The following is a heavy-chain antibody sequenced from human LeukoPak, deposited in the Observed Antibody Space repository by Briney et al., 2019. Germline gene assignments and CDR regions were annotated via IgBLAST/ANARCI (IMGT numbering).Heavy chain of an antibody. V-gene: IGHV4-30-4*01. CDR1: GGSIRRGDYY. D-gene: IGHD2-15*01. Sequence: SETLSLTCTVSGGSIRRGDYYWSWIRQPPGKVLEWIGYICYSGSTYYNPSLKSRVTISVDTSKNQFSLKLGSVTAADTAVYYCARVDVVMGAFDIWGQGTMVTVSS. CDR2: ICYSGST. CDR3: ARVDVVMGAFDI. J-gene: IGHJ3*02.